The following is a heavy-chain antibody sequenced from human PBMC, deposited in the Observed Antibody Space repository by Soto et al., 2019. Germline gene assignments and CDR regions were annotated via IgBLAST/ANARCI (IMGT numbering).Heavy chain of an antibody. V-gene: IGHV4-59*08. CDR3: ASRTFGSGSYYSPYYYYGMDV. J-gene: IGHJ6*02. CDR1: GGSISSYY. D-gene: IGHD3-10*01. CDR2: IYYSGST. Sequence: SETLSLTCTVSGGSISSYYWSWIRQPPGKGLEWIGYIYYSGSTNYNPSLKSRVTISVDTSKNQFSLKLSSVTAADTAVYYCASRTFGSGSYYSPYYYYGMDVWGQGTTVTVSS.